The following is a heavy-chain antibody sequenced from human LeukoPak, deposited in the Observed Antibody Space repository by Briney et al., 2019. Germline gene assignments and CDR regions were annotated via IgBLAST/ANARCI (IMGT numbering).Heavy chain of an antibody. CDR3: ARAEEERWGYVDY. Sequence: GGSLRLSCAASGFTFSSYGMHWVRQAPGKGLEWVANIKQDGSDKYYVDSVKGRFTISRDNAKNSLYLQMNSLRDEDTAVYYCARAEEERWGYVDYWGQGTLVTVSS. J-gene: IGHJ4*02. D-gene: IGHD5-24*01. V-gene: IGHV3-7*04. CDR1: GFTFSSYG. CDR2: IKQDGSDK.